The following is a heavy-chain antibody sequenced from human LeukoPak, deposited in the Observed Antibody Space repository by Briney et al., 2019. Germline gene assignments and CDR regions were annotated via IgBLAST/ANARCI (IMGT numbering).Heavy chain of an antibody. CDR1: GYTFTSYG. V-gene: IGHV1-18*01. Sequence: ASVKVSCKASGYTFTSYGISWVRQAPGQGLEWMGWISAYNGNTNYAQKFQGRVTMTTDTSTSTAYMELRSLRSDDTAVYYCARDYDSSGYRTFDYWGQGTLVTVSS. J-gene: IGHJ4*02. CDR3: ARDYDSSGYRTFDY. CDR2: ISAYNGNT. D-gene: IGHD3-22*01.